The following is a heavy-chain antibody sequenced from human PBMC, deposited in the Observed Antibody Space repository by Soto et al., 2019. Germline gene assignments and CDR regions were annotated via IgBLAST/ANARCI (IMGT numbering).Heavy chain of an antibody. Sequence: SETLSLTCTVSGGSISSYYWSWIRQPPGKGLEWIGYIYYSGSTNYNPSLKSRVTISVDTSKNQFSLKLSSVTAADTAVYYCARLGNGGVYYYYMDVWGKGTTVTVSS. V-gene: IGHV4-59*01. CDR3: ARLGNGGVYYYYMDV. CDR1: GGSISSYY. CDR2: IYYSGST. J-gene: IGHJ6*03. D-gene: IGHD4-17*01.